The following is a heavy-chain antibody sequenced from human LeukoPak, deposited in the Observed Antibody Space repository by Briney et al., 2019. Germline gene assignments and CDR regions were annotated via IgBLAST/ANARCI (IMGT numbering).Heavy chain of an antibody. J-gene: IGHJ4*02. D-gene: IGHD5-24*01. CDR1: GFTFSVSA. Sequence: GGSLRLSCAASGFTFSVSAMRWVRQASGKGLEWVGRIRSKADSYATAYAASLEGRFIISRDDSKNTTYLQVNSLNTEVMAVYYCTRWLQSLELWGKGTRVSVSS. V-gene: IGHV3-73*01. CDR2: IRSKADSYAT. CDR3: TRWLQSLEL.